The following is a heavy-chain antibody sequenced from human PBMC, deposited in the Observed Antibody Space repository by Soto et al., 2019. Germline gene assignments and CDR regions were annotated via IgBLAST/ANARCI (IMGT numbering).Heavy chain of an antibody. J-gene: IGHJ4*02. CDR3: ASEITGTTGQFDY. CDR1: GGSFSGYY. CDR2: INHSGTT. V-gene: IGHV4-34*01. Sequence: QVQLQQWGAGLLKPSETLSLTCAVYGGSFSGYYWNWIRQPPGKGLEWIGEINHSGTTNYNPSLKSRVTISVDTSKNQFSLKLSSVTAADTAVYYCASEITGTTGQFDYWGQGTLVTVSS. D-gene: IGHD1-1*01.